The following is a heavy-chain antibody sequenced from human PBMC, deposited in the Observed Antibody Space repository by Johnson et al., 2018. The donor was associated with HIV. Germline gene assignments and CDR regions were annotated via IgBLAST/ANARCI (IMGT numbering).Heavy chain of an antibody. CDR3: ARGIQPDAFDI. Sequence: VQLVESGGGVVRPGGSLRLSCAASGFTFDDYGMNWIRQAPGKGLEWVSGINWNGGSTGYADSVKGRFTISRDNSKNTLYVQMNSLRAEDTAVYYCARGIQPDAFDIWGQGTMVTVSS. J-gene: IGHJ3*02. D-gene: IGHD2-2*01. V-gene: IGHV3-20*04. CDR2: INWNGGST. CDR1: GFTFDDYG.